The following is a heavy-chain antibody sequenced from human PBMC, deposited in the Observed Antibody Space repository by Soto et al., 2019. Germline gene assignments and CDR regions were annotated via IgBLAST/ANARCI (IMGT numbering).Heavy chain of an antibody. D-gene: IGHD2-15*01. CDR3: ARGIGWDLPDFDY. Sequence: SETLSLTCAVYGGSLSGYYWTWIRQPPGKGLEWIGEVNHGGSTNYNPSVKSRITISVDMSMNQLSLKLTSVTAADTGIYFCARGIGWDLPDFDYWGQGTLVTVSS. J-gene: IGHJ4*02. CDR2: VNHGGST. V-gene: IGHV4-34*01. CDR1: GGSLSGYY.